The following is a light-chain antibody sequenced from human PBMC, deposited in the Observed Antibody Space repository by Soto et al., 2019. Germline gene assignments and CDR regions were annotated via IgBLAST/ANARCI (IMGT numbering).Light chain of an antibody. Sequence: DIQMTQSPSTLSASVGDRVTITCRASQSISSWLAWYQQKPGKAPNLLIYDASSLESGVPSRLSGSGSGTECTLTISSLQPDDFATYYRQQYNSYSQCHFGQGTKLEIK. CDR3: QQYNSYSQCH. J-gene: IGKJ2*01. CDR1: QSISSW. V-gene: IGKV1-5*01. CDR2: DAS.